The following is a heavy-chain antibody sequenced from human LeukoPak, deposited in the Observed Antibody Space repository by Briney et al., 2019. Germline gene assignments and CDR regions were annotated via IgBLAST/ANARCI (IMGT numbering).Heavy chain of an antibody. Sequence: PSETLSLTCAVYGGSFSGYYWSWIRQPPGKGLEWIGEINHSGSTNYNPSLKRRVTISVDTSKNQFSLKLSSVTAADTAVYYCARESDDIDAFDIWGQGTMVTVSS. D-gene: IGHD3-9*01. CDR1: GGSFSGYY. CDR3: ARESDDIDAFDI. J-gene: IGHJ3*02. V-gene: IGHV4-34*01. CDR2: INHSGST.